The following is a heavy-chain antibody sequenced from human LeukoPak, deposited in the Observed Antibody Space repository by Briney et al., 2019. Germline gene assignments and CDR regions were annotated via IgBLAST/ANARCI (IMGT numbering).Heavy chain of an antibody. J-gene: IGHJ4*02. CDR2: IKQDGSEK. Sequence: PGGSLRLSCAASGFTFSSYWMSWVRQAPGKGLEWVANIKQDGSEKYYVDSVKGRFTISRDNAKNSLYLQMNSLRAEDTAVYYCARVDSVLLWFGELPNHFDYWGQGTLVTVSS. D-gene: IGHD3-10*01. CDR1: GFTFSSYW. CDR3: ARVDSVLLWFGELPNHFDY. V-gene: IGHV3-7*01.